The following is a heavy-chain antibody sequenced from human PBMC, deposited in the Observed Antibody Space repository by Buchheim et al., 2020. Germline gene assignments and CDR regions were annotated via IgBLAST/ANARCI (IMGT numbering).Heavy chain of an antibody. CDR3: AFPLGGDYNIWYFEL. D-gene: IGHD4-17*01. Sequence: EVQLLESGGGLVQPGGSLRLSCAASGFTFSSYAMSWVRQAPGKGLEWVSAISGSGGSTYYAVSVKGRFTISRDNFQNTLYLQMNSLRAEDTAVYYCAFPLGGDYNIWYFELWGRGTL. J-gene: IGHJ2*01. CDR1: GFTFSSYA. V-gene: IGHV3-23*01. CDR2: ISGSGGST.